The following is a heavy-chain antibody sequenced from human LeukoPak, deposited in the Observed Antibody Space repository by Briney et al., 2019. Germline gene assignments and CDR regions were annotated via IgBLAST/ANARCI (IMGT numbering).Heavy chain of an antibody. CDR3: ARDSGTTGEVKFDP. CDR2: IHYSGNT. CDR1: GGSTSSYY. D-gene: IGHD3-10*01. Sequence: SETLSLTCTVSGGSTSSYYWSWIRQPPGKGLVWIGYIHYSGNTNYNPSLKSRVTMSVDSSKTQFSLKLSSVTAADTAIYYCARDSGTTGEVKFDPWGQGTLVTVSS. J-gene: IGHJ5*02. V-gene: IGHV4-59*12.